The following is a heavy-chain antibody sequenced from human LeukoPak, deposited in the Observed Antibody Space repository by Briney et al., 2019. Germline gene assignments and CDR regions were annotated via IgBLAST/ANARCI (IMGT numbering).Heavy chain of an antibody. V-gene: IGHV1-3*01. J-gene: IGHJ4*02. Sequence: WASVKVSCKASGDTFISYAMHWVRQAPGQRLEWMGWINAGNGNTKYSQKFQGRVTITRDTSASTAYMELTSLRFEDTAVYYCARVAAAGKELDYWGQGTLVTVSS. D-gene: IGHD6-13*01. CDR3: ARVAAAGKELDY. CDR2: INAGNGNT. CDR1: GDTFISYA.